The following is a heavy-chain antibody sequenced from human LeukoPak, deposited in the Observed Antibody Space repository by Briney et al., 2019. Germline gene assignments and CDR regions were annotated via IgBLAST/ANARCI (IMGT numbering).Heavy chain of an antibody. V-gene: IGHV3-66*01. CDR1: GFTVSSNY. Sequence: GGSLRLSCAASGFTVSSNYMSRVRQAPGKGLEWVSLIYSDGSTYYADSVKGRFTISRDNSKNTLYLQMNSLRAEDTAVYYCARDLGYCSGGSCYVGYFDYWGQGTLVTVSS. D-gene: IGHD2-15*01. CDR2: IYSDGST. CDR3: ARDLGYCSGGSCYVGYFDY. J-gene: IGHJ4*02.